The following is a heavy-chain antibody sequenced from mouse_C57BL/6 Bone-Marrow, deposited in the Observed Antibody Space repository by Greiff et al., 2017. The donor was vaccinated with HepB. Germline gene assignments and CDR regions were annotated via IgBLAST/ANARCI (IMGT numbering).Heavy chain of an antibody. J-gene: IGHJ1*03. CDR1: GFNIKDDY. CDR3: TTCYGSSYWYFDV. CDR2: IDPENGDT. D-gene: IGHD1-1*01. Sequence: EVKLMESGAELVRPGASVKLSCTASGFNIKDDYMHWVKQRPEQGLEWIGWIDPENGDTEYASKFQGKATITADTSSNTAYLQLSSLTSEDTAVYYCTTCYGSSYWYFDVWGTGTTVTVSS. V-gene: IGHV14-4*01.